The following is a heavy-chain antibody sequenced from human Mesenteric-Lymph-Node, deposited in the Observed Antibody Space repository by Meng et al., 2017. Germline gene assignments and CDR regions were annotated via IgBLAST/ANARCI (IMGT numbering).Heavy chain of an antibody. V-gene: IGHV3-7*01. J-gene: IGHJ4*02. CDR3: ARDLFVGAPIDY. D-gene: IGHD1-26*01. CDR2: IKQDGSEK. CDR1: GFTFSSYA. Sequence: GESLKISCAASGFTFSSYAMSWVRQAPGKGLEWVANIKQDGSEKYYVDSVKGRFTISRDNAKNSLYLQMNSLRAEDTAVYYCARDLFVGAPIDYWGQGTLVTVSS.